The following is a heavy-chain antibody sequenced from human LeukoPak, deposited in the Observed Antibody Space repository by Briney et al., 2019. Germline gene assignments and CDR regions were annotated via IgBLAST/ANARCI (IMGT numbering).Heavy chain of an antibody. V-gene: IGHV3-23*01. D-gene: IGHD2-8*01. CDR2: IDAIGGGT. Sequence: PGGSLRLSCAASGFTRWNYVMSWVRQDPGKGLEWLSSIDAIGGGTHYADSLKGRFTISRDNAKNTLYLQMNSLRAEDTAVYYCAKTPLPLLKGPNGYYYMDVWGKGTTVTVSS. CDR1: GFTRWNYV. J-gene: IGHJ6*03. CDR3: AKTPLPLLKGPNGYYYMDV.